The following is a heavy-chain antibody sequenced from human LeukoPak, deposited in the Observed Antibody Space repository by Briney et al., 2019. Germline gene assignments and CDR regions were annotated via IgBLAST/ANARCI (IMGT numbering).Heavy chain of an antibody. CDR2: INPSGGST. J-gene: IGHJ4*02. V-gene: IGHV1-46*01. D-gene: IGHD4-23*01. CDR1: GYTFTSYY. CDR3: AAQFNHYGGNSAGLTDY. Sequence: GASVKVSCKASGYTFTSYYMHWVRQAPGQGLEWMGIINPSGGSTSYAQKFQGRVTMTRDTSTSTVYMELSSLRSEDTAVYYCAAQFNHYGGNSAGLTDYWGQGTLVTVSS.